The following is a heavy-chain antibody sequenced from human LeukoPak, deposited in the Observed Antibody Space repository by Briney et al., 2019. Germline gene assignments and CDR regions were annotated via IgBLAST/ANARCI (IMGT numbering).Heavy chain of an antibody. J-gene: IGHJ5*02. D-gene: IGHD6-13*01. Sequence: SETLSLTCAVYGESFSGYYWSWIRQPPGKGLEWIGEINHSGSTNYNPSLKSRVTISVDTSKNQFSLKLSSVTAADTAVYYCARGREDSSSWDWFDPWGQGTLVTVSS. CDR1: GESFSGYY. CDR2: INHSGST. V-gene: IGHV4-34*01. CDR3: ARGREDSSSWDWFDP.